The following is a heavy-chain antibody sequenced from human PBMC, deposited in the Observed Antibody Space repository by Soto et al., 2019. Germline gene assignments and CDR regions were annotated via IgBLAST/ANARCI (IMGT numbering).Heavy chain of an antibody. V-gene: IGHV3-7*05. D-gene: IGHD6-13*01. CDR1: GFTFSNYW. CDR3: ARIEFIAATGALGAFDI. Sequence: VQLVESGGGLVQPGGSLRLSCAASGFTFSNYWMSWVRQAPGKGLEWVATIKQDGSQKYYVDSVNGRFTISRDNAKKSLSLQMDSQRAEDTAVYYCARIEFIAATGALGAFDIGGQGTMVTVSS. CDR2: IKQDGSQK. J-gene: IGHJ3*02.